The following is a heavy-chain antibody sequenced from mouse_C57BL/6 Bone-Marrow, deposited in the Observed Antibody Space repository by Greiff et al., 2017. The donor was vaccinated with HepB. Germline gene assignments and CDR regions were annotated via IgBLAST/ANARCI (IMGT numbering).Heavy chain of an antibody. Sequence: EVKLVESGAELVRPGASVKLSCTASGFNIKDDYMHWVKQRPEQGLEWIGWIDPENGDTEYASKFQGKATITAETSSNTAYLQLSSLTSEDTAVYYCTTYYYDYDAFAYWGQGTLVTVSA. V-gene: IGHV14-4*01. D-gene: IGHD2-4*01. CDR3: TTYYYDYDAFAY. J-gene: IGHJ3*01. CDR2: IDPENGDT. CDR1: GFNIKDDY.